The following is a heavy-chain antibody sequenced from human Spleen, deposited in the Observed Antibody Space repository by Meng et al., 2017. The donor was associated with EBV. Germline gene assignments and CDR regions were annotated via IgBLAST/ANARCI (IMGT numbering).Heavy chain of an antibody. J-gene: IGHJ4*02. CDR3: ASESWRGYTPDY. CDR2: LIPMLGEP. Sequence: QVQYGHSGTEVETPGSSVKLSCKTCGVTFSSDAISWVRQAPGQGLEWMGGLIPMLGEPNYAQKFQDRVTIIPDKSTSIHYMELSSLRSDDTAVYYCASESWRGYTPDYWGRGNLVTVSS. CDR1: GVTFSSDA. V-gene: IGHV1-69*06. D-gene: IGHD5-18*01.